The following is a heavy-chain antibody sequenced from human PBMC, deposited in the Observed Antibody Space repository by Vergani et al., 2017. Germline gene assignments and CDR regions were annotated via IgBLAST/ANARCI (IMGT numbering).Heavy chain of an antibody. CDR1: GGSFSGYY. CDR3: ARAPLGYFGVVIRIPYMDV. D-gene: IGHD3-3*01. V-gene: IGHV4-34*01. CDR2: INHSGST. J-gene: IGHJ6*03. Sequence: QVQLQQWGAGLLKPSETLSLTCAVSGGSFSGYYWSWIRQPPGKGLVWFGEINHSGSTNYNPSLKSRVTISVDTTKNQFSLKLSSVTAADTAVYYCARAPLGYFGVVIRIPYMDVWGKGTTVTVSS.